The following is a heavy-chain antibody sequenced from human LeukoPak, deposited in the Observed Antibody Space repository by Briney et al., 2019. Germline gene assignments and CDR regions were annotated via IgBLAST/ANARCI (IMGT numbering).Heavy chain of an antibody. CDR2: ISSDGMDK. V-gene: IGHV3-30*05. Sequence: GGSLRLSCSVSGVTLRNYGMHWVRQAPGKGLEWVALISSDGMDKLYRASVKGRFTISRDDSKSTLYLQMNSLTAEGTAVYYCTTKVMRGNLGDDYDDWGQGTLVTVSS. CDR1: GVTLRNYG. CDR3: TTKVMRGNLGDDYDD. D-gene: IGHD5-12*01. J-gene: IGHJ4*02.